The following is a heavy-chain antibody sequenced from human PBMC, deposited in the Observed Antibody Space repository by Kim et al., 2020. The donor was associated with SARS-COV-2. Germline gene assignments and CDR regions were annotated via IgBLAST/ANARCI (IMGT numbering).Heavy chain of an antibody. D-gene: IGHD3-10*01. CDR1: GFTFDDYG. V-gene: IGHV3-20*01. CDR3: RITMVRGVTNYYGMDV. J-gene: IGHJ6*01. Sequence: GGSLRLSCAASGFTFDDYGMSWVRQAPGKGLEWVSGINWNGGSTGYADSVKGRFTISRDNATNSLYLQMNSLRAADTALYHCRITMVRGVTNYYGMDVWG. CDR2: INWNGGST.